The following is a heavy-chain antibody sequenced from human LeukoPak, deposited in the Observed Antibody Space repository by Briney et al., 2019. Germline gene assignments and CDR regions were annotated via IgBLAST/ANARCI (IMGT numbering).Heavy chain of an antibody. CDR2: INHSGST. V-gene: IGHV4-34*01. D-gene: IGHD7-27*01. CDR3: ARDQTGDY. CDR1: GGSFSGYY. J-gene: IGHJ4*02. Sequence: PSETLSLTCAAYGGSFSGYYWSWIRQPPGKGLEWIGEINHSGSTNYNPSLKSRVTISVDTSKNQFSLKLSSVTAADTAVYYCARDQTGDYWGQGTLVTVSS.